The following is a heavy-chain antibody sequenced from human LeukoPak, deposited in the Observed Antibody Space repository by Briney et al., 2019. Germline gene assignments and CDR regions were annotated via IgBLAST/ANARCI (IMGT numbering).Heavy chain of an antibody. CDR3: AKWGAQSGNYRVVDC. CDR2: INGGADST. CDR1: GITFSSYA. J-gene: IGHJ4*02. Sequence: GGSLRLSRVASGITFSSYAMSWVRQAPGKGLEWVSAINGGADSTYYADSVKGRFTISRDNSKNTLFLQMNSLRVEDTAVYYCAKWGAQSGNYRVVDCWGRGTLVTVSS. V-gene: IGHV3-23*01. D-gene: IGHD3-10*01.